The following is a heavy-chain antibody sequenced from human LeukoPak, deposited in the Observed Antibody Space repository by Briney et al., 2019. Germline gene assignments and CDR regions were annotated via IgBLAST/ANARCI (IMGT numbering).Heavy chain of an antibody. CDR1: GFTFSSYA. Sequence: GSLRLSCAASGFTFSSYAMSWVRQAPGKGLEWIGEINHSGSANYNPSPKSRVTISVDTSKNQFSLKLSSVTAADTAVYYRARGVRRYSSSWYLWGQGTLVTVSS. CDR2: INHSGSA. V-gene: IGHV4-34*01. J-gene: IGHJ4*02. D-gene: IGHD6-13*01. CDR3: ARGVRRYSSSWYL.